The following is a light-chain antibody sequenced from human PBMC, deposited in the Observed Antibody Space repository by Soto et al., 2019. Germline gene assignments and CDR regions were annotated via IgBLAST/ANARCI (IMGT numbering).Light chain of an antibody. J-gene: IGKJ1*01. CDR2: GAS. CDR1: QSVSSN. Sequence: EIVMTPSLATLFVYTGERATLSCRASQSVSSNLAWYQQKPGQAPRLLIYGASTRATGIPARFSGSGSGTDFTLTISSLQAEDVAVYYCQQSNSCPRTFGQGTKVDTK. V-gene: IGKV3-15*01. CDR3: QQSNSCPRT.